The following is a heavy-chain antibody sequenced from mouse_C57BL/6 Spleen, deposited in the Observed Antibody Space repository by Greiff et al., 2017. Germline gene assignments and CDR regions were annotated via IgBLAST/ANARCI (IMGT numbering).Heavy chain of an antibody. CDR3: TRGTLDRGAMDY. J-gene: IGHJ4*01. CDR2: IDPETGGT. CDR1: GYTFTDYE. V-gene: IGHV1-15*01. D-gene: IGHD2-14*01. Sequence: VQLQQSGAELVRPGASVTLSCKASGYTFTDYEMHWVKQTPVHGLEWIGAIDPETGGTAYNQKFKGKAILTADKSSSTAYMELRSLTSEDSAVYYCTRGTLDRGAMDYWGQGTSVTVSS.